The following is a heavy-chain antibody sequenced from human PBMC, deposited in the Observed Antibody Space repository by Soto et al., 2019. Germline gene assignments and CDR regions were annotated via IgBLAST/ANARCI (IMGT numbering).Heavy chain of an antibody. D-gene: IGHD1-1*01. V-gene: IGHV3-23*01. CDR3: AKQVTGRVNDGFDI. CDR1: GFAFSSYA. Sequence: EVQLLESGGGLVQPGGSLRLSCAASGFAFSSYAMSWVRQAPGKGLEWVSAIDGSGDNTHYADSVKGRFTCSRDNSKNTMYLLLHSLIAADAAADYYAKQVTGRVNDGFDIWGQGTMVTVSS. CDR2: IDGSGDNT. J-gene: IGHJ3*02.